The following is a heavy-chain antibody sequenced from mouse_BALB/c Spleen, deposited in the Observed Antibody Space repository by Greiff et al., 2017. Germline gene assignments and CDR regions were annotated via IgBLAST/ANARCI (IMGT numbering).Heavy chain of an antibody. CDR3: ARSYYEFAWFAY. V-gene: IGHV1-4*01. Sequence: VKLVESGAELARPGASVKMSCKASGYTFTSYTMHWVKQRPGQGLEWIGYINPSSGYTNYNQKFKDKATLTADKSSSTAYMQLSSLTSEDSAVYYCARSYYEFAWFAYWGQGTLVTVSA. CDR1: GYTFTSYT. D-gene: IGHD1-1*01. CDR2: INPSSGYT. J-gene: IGHJ3*01.